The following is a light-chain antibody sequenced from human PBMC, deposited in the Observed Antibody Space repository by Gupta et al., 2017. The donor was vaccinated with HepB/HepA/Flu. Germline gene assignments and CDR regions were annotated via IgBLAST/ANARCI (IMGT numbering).Light chain of an antibody. V-gene: IGKV4-1*01. CDR3: QQYYSTPCS. J-gene: IGKJ2*04. CDR2: WAS. CDR1: QSVLYSSNNKNY. Sequence: DIVMTQSPDSLAVSLGERATINCKSSQSVLYSSNNKNYLAWYQQKPGHPPKLLIYWASTRESGVPERFRGSGSGTDFTLTISSLQAEDVAVYYCQQYYSTPCSFGQGTKLEIK.